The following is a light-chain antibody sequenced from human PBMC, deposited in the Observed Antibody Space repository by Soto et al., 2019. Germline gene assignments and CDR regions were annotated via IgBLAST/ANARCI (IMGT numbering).Light chain of an antibody. J-gene: IGKJ5*01. CDR1: QDISNY. CDR2: DAS. CDR3: QQYDNLPIT. V-gene: IGKV1-33*01. Sequence: DIQMTQSPSSLSASVGDRVTITCQASQDISNYLNWYQQKPGKAPKLLIYDASNLETGVPSRFNGSGSGTDFTFDISSLQPEDIATYYCQQYDNLPITFGLGTRLEIK.